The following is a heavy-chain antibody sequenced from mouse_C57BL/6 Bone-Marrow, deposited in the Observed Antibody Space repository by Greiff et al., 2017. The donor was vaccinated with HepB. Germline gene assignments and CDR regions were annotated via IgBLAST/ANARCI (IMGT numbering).Heavy chain of an antibody. Sequence: QVQLKQPGAELVKPGASVKLSCKASGYTFTSYWMHWVKQRPGQGLEWIGMIHPNSGSTNYNEKFKSKATLTVDKSSSTAYMQLSSLTSEDSAVYYCARDGYEGDYYAMDYWGQGTSVTVSS. D-gene: IGHD2-2*01. CDR3: ARDGYEGDYYAMDY. V-gene: IGHV1-64*01. CDR1: GYTFTSYW. J-gene: IGHJ4*01. CDR2: IHPNSGST.